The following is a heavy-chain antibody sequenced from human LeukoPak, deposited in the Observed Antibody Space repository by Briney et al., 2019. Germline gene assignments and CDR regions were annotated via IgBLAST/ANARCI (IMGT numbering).Heavy chain of an antibody. V-gene: IGHV3-7*01. Sequence: GGSLRLSCAASGFTFSGFWMSWVRQTPGKGLEWVANIKQDGSEKYYVDSVKGRFTISRDNAKNSLSLQMNGLRVEDTAVYYCARAGSFWHYVYWGQGTLVTISS. CDR3: ARAGSFWHYVY. CDR1: GFTFSGFW. J-gene: IGHJ4*02. D-gene: IGHD1-7*01. CDR2: IKQDGSEK.